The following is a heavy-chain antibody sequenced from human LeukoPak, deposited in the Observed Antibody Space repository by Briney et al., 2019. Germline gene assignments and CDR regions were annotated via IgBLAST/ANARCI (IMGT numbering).Heavy chain of an antibody. CDR3: AREVRKDGGFDY. CDR1: GGTFSSYA. D-gene: IGHD3-16*01. Sequence: SVKVSCKASGGTFSSYAISWVRQAPGQGLEWMGGIIPIFGTANYAQKFQGRVTITTDESTSTAYMELSSLRSEDTAVYYCAREVRKDGGFDYWGQGTLVAVSS. J-gene: IGHJ4*02. V-gene: IGHV1-69*05. CDR2: IIPIFGTA.